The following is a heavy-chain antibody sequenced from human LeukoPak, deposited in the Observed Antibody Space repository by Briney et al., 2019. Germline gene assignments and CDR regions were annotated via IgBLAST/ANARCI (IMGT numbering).Heavy chain of an antibody. D-gene: IGHD6-13*01. CDR2: ITNSGYTM. CDR3: ARSRARIAAAVYYFDY. V-gene: IGHV3-11*01. Sequence: PGGSLRLSCAAAGFTFDDYFMGWVRQAPGKGLEWVSYITNSGYTMYYADSVRGRFTISKENGKNSLYLQMSGLKAEDTAVYYCARSRARIAAAVYYFDYWGQGTPVTVSS. J-gene: IGHJ4*02. CDR1: GFTFDDYF.